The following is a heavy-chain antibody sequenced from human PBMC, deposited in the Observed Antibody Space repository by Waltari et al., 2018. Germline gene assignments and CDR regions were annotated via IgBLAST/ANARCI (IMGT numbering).Heavy chain of an antibody. J-gene: IGHJ4*02. CDR2: INPNSGGT. D-gene: IGHD6-6*01. CDR1: GYTFTGYY. CDR3: ARASRAARSPLDY. Sequence: QVQLVQSGAEVKKPGASVKVSCKASGYTFTGYYMHWVRPAPGQGLEWMGRINPNSGGTNDAQKLQGRGTMTRDTSISTDYMELSRLRSDDTAVYYCARASRAARSPLDYWGQGTLVTVSS. V-gene: IGHV1-2*06.